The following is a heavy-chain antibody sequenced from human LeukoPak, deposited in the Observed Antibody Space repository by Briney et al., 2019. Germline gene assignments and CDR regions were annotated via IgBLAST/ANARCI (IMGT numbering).Heavy chain of an antibody. V-gene: IGHV3-30*02. J-gene: IGHJ4*02. Sequence: GGSLRLSCAASGFTFSSYGMHWVRQAPGKGLEWVAFIRYDGSNKYYADSVKGRFTISRDNSKNTLYLQMNSLRAEGTAVYYCAKDRLGVVPAAMEIDYWGQGTLVTVSS. CDR1: GFTFSSYG. D-gene: IGHD2-2*01. CDR3: AKDRLGVVPAAMEIDY. CDR2: IRYDGSNK.